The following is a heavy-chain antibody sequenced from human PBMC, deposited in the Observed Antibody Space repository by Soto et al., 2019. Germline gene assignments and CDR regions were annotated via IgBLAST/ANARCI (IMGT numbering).Heavy chain of an antibody. D-gene: IGHD4-17*01. V-gene: IGHV4-61*01. CDR3: AREMSVRGETTVTTRWFDP. J-gene: IGHJ5*02. Sequence: GTLSLTCTVSGGSVSSGSYYGSWIRQPPGKGLEWIGYIYYSGSTNYNPSLKSRVTISVDTSKNQFSLKLSYVTAADTAVYYCAREMSVRGETTVTTRWFDPWGQGTLVTVSS. CDR1: GGSVSSGSYY. CDR2: IYYSGST.